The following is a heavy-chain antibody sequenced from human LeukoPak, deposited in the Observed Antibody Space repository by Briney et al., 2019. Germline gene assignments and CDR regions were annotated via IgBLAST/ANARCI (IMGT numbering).Heavy chain of an antibody. V-gene: IGHV1-18*01. Sequence: ASVKVSCKASGYTFTSYGISWVRQAPGQGLEWMGWISAYNGNTNYAQKLQGRVTMTTDTSTSTAYMELRSLRSDDTAVYYCARVKKAAAGTGNYNWWFDPWGQGTLVTVSS. J-gene: IGHJ5*02. CDR2: ISAYNGNT. D-gene: IGHD6-13*01. CDR1: GYTFTSYG. CDR3: ARVKKAAAGTGNYNWWFDP.